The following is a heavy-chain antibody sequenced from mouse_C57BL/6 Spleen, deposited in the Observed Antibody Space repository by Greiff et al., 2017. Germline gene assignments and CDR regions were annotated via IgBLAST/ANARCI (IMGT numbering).Heavy chain of an antibody. V-gene: IGHV1-53*01. CDR2: INPSNGGT. D-gene: IGHD1-1*01. CDR3: ARSHYASSYDYAMDY. J-gene: IGHJ4*01. Sequence: QVQLQQPGTELVKPGASVKLSCKASGYTFTSYWMHWVKQRPGQGLEWIGNINPSNGGTNYNEQLKSKATLTVDKSSSTAYMQLSSLTSEDSAVYDCARSHYASSYDYAMDYWGQGTSVTVSS. CDR1: GYTFTSYW.